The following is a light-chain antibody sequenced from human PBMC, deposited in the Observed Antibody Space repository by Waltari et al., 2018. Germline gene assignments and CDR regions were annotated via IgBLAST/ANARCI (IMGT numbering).Light chain of an antibody. CDR3: QSYDSSLSGWV. Sequence: QSVLTQPPSVSGAPGQRVTISCTGSSPNIGASYDVPWYQRLPGTAPKLLIYGTYNRPSGVPGRFSGSKSGTSASLAITGLQTEDEADYYCQSYDSSLSGWVFGGGTKLTVL. CDR2: GTY. J-gene: IGLJ3*02. CDR1: SPNIGASYD. V-gene: IGLV1-40*01.